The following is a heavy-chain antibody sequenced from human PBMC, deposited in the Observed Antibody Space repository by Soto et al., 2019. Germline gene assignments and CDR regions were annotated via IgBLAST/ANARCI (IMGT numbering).Heavy chain of an antibody. CDR2: INPETGGT. CDR1: GYTFTGYY. J-gene: IGHJ6*02. CDR3: ARERYQVISDGMDV. V-gene: IGHV1-2*02. D-gene: IGHD2-2*01. Sequence: QVQLVQSGADVKTPGASVRVSCKASGYTFTGYYVHWVREAPGQGLEWMGWINPETGGTSYAQKFQGRVTLSRDXSXNTAYLELSRLRFDDAAVYFCARERYQVISDGMDVWGQGTTVTVSS.